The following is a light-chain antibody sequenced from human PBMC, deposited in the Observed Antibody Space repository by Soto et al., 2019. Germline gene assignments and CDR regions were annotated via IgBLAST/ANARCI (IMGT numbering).Light chain of an antibody. CDR3: SSYTSISTYV. CDR2: DVT. CDR1: SSDVGGYNF. J-gene: IGLJ1*01. Sequence: QSVLAQPASVSGSPGQSITISCTGTSSDVGGYNFVSWYQQHPDKAPKLMIYDVTNRPSGVSNRFSGSKSGNTASLTISGLQAEDVADYYCSSYTSISTYVFGTG. V-gene: IGLV2-14*01.